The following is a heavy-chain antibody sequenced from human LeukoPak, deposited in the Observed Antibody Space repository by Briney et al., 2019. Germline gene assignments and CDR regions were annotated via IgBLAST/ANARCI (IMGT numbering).Heavy chain of an antibody. J-gene: IGHJ4*02. CDR1: GFTFSSYG. D-gene: IGHD2-15*01. CDR3: AKDADSSFDY. V-gene: IGHV3-30*18. Sequence: GGSLRLSCAASGFTFSSYGMHWVRQAPGKGLEWVAVISYDGSNKYYADSVKGRFTISRDNSKDTLYLQMNSLRAEDTAVYYCAKDADSSFDYWGQGTLVTVSS. CDR2: ISYDGSNK.